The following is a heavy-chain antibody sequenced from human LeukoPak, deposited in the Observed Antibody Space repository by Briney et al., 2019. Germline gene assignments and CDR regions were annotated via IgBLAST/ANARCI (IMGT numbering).Heavy chain of an antibody. V-gene: IGHV1-69*13. CDR1: GGTFSSYA. CDR3: ARVSLRGMVYAPWFDP. Sequence: SVKVSCKASGGTFSSYAISWVRQAPGQGLEWTGGIIPIFGTANYAQKFEGRVTITADESTSTAYMELSSLRSEDTAVYYCARVSLRGMVYAPWFDPWGQGTLVTVSS. D-gene: IGHD2-8*01. J-gene: IGHJ5*02. CDR2: IIPIFGTA.